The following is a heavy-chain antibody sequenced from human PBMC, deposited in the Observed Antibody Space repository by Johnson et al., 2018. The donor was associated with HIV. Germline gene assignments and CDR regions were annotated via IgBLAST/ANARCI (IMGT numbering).Heavy chain of an antibody. CDR2: ISYDGGNK. Sequence: QVQLVESGGGILRPGGSLRLSCAASGFTFSNSGMHWVRQAPGKGLEWVAVISYDGGNKYYADSLKGRFTISRDNSKNTLYLQMNSLRVEDTAVYYCARDPGALSSSIWGQGTMVTVSS. CDR3: ARDPGALSSSI. CDR1: GFTFSNSG. J-gene: IGHJ3*02. D-gene: IGHD6-6*01. V-gene: IGHV3-30*03.